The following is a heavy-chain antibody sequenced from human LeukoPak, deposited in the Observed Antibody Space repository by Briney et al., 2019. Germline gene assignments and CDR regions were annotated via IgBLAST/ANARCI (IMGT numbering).Heavy chain of an antibody. CDR1: GFTFSRYE. CDR2: ITSSSSYI. D-gene: IGHD2-8*01. J-gene: IGHJ4*02. V-gene: IGHV3-21*01. CDR3: ARENGEIDY. Sequence: GGSLRLSCAAAGFTFSRYEMNWVRQAPGKGLEWVSSITSSSSYIYYADSVKGRFTISRDNAKNSLYLQMNSLRAEDTALYYCARENGEIDYWGQGTLVTLSS.